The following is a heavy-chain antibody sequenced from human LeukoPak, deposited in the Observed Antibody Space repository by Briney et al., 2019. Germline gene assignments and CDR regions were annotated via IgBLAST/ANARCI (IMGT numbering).Heavy chain of an antibody. J-gene: IGHJ4*02. V-gene: IGHV4-59*01. CDR3: ARKGSGTYYTFDY. Sequence: SETLSLTCTVSGGSISSYYWSWIRQPPGKGLEWIGYIYYSGSTNYSPSLKSRVTISVDRSKNQFSLKLRSVTAADTAVYYCARKGSGTYYTFDYWGQGALVTVSS. CDR2: IYYSGST. CDR1: GGSISSYY. D-gene: IGHD3-10*01.